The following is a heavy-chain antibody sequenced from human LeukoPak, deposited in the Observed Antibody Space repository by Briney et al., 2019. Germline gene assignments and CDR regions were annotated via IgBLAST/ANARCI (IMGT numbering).Heavy chain of an antibody. CDR1: CGSISSYY. CDR3: ASPRTGPYQVAGTKCYGMDV. J-gene: IGHJ6*02. V-gene: IGHV4-59*01. Sequence: SETLSLTRTVSCGSISSYYWGWIRQPPGKGLGWIGYIYYSGGTNYNPSLKSRVTISVDTSKNQFSLKLSSVTGADTAVYYCASPRTGPYQVAGTKCYGMDVWGQGTTVSVSS. CDR2: IYYSGGT. D-gene: IGHD6-19*01.